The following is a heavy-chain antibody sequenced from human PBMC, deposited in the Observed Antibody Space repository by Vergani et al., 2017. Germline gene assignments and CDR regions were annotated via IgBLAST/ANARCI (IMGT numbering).Heavy chain of an antibody. CDR2: IHYSGTT. V-gene: IGHV4-30-4*01. CDR3: ARVMYRDEASTGYRLEGMDI. D-gene: IGHD3-9*01. CDR1: GGSISSDDFY. Sequence: QVQLEESGPGLVKPSQTLSLTCTVSGGSISSDDFYWSWIRQPPGKGLEWIGYIHYSGTTYYNSSLKSRVSMSVATSKKQFSLKMNSVTAADTAVYFCARVMYRDEASTGYRLEGMDIWGQGTTVTISS. J-gene: IGHJ6*02.